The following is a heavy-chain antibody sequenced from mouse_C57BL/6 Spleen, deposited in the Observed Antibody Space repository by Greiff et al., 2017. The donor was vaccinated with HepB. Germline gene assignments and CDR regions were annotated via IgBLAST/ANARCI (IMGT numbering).Heavy chain of an antibody. CDR2: ISSGGSYT. V-gene: IGHV5-6*01. D-gene: IGHD2-1*01. CDR3: ARPGNYGNYGGYFDV. Sequence: EVQLVESGGDLVKPGGSLKLSCEASGFTFSSYGMSWVRQTPDKRLEWVATISSGGSYTYYPDSVKGRFTISRDNAKNTLYLQMSSLKSEDTAMYYCARPGNYGNYGGYFDVWGTGTTVTVSS. CDR1: GFTFSSYG. J-gene: IGHJ1*03.